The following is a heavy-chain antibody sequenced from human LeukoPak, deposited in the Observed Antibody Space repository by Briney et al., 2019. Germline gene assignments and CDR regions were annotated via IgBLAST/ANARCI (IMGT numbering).Heavy chain of an antibody. CDR2: INPSGGST. CDR3: ARSWSYYGSGSYYKIGLNY. J-gene: IGHJ4*02. D-gene: IGHD3-10*01. CDR1: GYTFTSYY. Sequence: ASVKVSCKASGYTFTSYYMHWVRQAPGQGLEWMGIINPSGGSTSYAQKFQGRVTMTRDTSTSTVYMELSSLRSEDTAVYYCARSWSYYGSGSYYKIGLNYWGQGTLVTVSS. V-gene: IGHV1-46*01.